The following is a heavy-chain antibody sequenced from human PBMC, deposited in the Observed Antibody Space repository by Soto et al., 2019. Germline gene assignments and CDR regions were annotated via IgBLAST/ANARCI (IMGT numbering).Heavy chain of an antibody. D-gene: IGHD6-13*01. CDR3: ARHAPAAPRETNWFDP. CDR2: IYYSGST. V-gene: IGHV4-39*01. CDR1: GGSISSSSYY. J-gene: IGHJ5*02. Sequence: QLLESGPGLVKPSETLSLTCTVSGGSISSSSYYWGWIRQPQGKGLEWIGSIYYSGSTYYNPSLKSRVTISVDTSKNQFSLKLSSVTAADTAVYYCARHAPAAPRETNWFDPWGQGTLVTVSS.